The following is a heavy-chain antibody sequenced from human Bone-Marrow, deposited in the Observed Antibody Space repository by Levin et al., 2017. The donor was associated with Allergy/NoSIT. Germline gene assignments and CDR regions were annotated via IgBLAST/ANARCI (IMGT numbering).Heavy chain of an antibody. CDR2: ISGYNANT. V-gene: IGHV1-18*01. Sequence: PGGSLRLSCKASGYTFTSYGISWVRQAPGQGLEWMGWISGYNANTNYAQKLQGRVTMTTDTSTSTAYMELRSLRSDDTAVYYCARDDVYGDRDFDYWGQGTLVTVSS. D-gene: IGHD4-17*01. J-gene: IGHJ4*02. CDR1: GYTFTSYG. CDR3: ARDDVYGDRDFDY.